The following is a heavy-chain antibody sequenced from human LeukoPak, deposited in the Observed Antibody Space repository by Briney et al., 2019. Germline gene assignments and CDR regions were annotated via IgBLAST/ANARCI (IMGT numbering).Heavy chain of an antibody. J-gene: IGHJ4*02. CDR2: ISGSGGST. D-gene: IGHD3-16*02. CDR1: GCTFSSYA. V-gene: IGHV3-23*01. CDR3: AKDVSDYVWGSYRRYFDY. Sequence: GGSLRLSCAASGCTFSSYAMSWVRQAPGKGLEWVSAISGSGGSTYYADSVKGRFTISRDNSKNTLYLQMNSLRAEDTAVYYCAKDVSDYVWGSYRRYFDYWGQGTLVTVSS.